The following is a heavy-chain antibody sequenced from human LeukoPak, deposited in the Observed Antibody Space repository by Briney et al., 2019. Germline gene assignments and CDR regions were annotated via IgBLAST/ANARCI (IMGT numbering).Heavy chain of an antibody. CDR3: ARASNWWFDP. CDR1: GYSISSGYY. CDR2: IYHSGST. J-gene: IGHJ5*02. D-gene: IGHD5-24*01. Sequence: PSETLSLTCTVSGYSISSGYYWGWIRPPPGKGLEWIGSIYHSGSTYYNPSLKSRVTISVDTSKNQFSLKLSSVTAADTAVYYCARASNWWFDPWGQGTLVTVSS. V-gene: IGHV4-38-2*02.